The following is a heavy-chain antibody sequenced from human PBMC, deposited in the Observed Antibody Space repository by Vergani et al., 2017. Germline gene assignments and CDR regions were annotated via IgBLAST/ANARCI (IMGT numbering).Heavy chain of an antibody. D-gene: IGHD2-2*01. CDR2: ISARYPST. J-gene: IGHJ3*01. CDR3: SRDSGVVPAAICAFDF. V-gene: IGHV3-23*01. Sequence: EVQLLQSGGGVIQPGGSVRLSCAASGFTFSACPMTSVRQAPGKGLEWVSAISARYPSTYYADSVKGRFTISMDNYKNPLYLQMNILRAEDTAVYYCSRDSGVVPAAICAFDFWGQGTMVTVSS. CDR1: GFTFSACP.